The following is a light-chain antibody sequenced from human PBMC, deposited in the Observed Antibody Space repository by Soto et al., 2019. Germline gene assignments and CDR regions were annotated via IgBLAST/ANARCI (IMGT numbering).Light chain of an antibody. CDR1: KNDIGVYDF. J-gene: IGLJ6*01. Sequence: QSALTQPPSASGSPGQSVTISCTGTKNDIGVYDFVSWYQHHPGKAPRLIIYEVIQRPSGVPHRFSGSKSGNTASLTASVLQAGDEADYFCKSYAGSNTYVFGSGTKLTVL. CDR3: KSYAGSNTYV. V-gene: IGLV2-8*01. CDR2: EVI.